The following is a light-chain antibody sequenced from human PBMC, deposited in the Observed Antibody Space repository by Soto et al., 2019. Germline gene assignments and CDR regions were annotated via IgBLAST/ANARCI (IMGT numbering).Light chain of an antibody. V-gene: IGKV3-11*01. CDR1: QSVSSY. Sequence: EIVLTQSPATLSLSPGERATLSCRASQSVSSYLAWYQQKPCQAPRLLIYDASNRATGIPARFSGSGSGTDFTLTTSSLEPEYFAVYYCQQRSNWPPYTFGQGTKLEIK. CDR2: DAS. CDR3: QQRSNWPPYT. J-gene: IGKJ2*01.